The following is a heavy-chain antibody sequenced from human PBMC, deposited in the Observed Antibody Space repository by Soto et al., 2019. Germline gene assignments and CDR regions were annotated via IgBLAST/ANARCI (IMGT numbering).Heavy chain of an antibody. Sequence: SETLSLTCTVSGDSITSGDNYWSWIRQPPGKGLEWIGYIYHSGHTYYNPSLKSRLTISVDTSKNHFSLKLRSVTAADTAVYYCARTYWSGWGRRVFWGWGQVVLVSV. J-gene: IGHJ1*01. CDR1: GDSITSGDNY. CDR2: IYHSGHT. CDR3: ARTYWSGWGRRVFWG. D-gene: IGHD3-3*01. V-gene: IGHV4-30-4*08.